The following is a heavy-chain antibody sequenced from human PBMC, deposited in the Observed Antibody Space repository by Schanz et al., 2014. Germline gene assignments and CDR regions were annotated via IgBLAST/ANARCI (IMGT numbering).Heavy chain of an antibody. D-gene: IGHD1-1*01. CDR1: GFSLNTYG. CDR2: IWYDENNK. J-gene: IGHJ4*02. V-gene: IGHV3-33*01. CDR3: ARAHGNNWYGKGLDY. Sequence: QAQLMESGGGVVQPGTSLILSCSVSGFSLNTYGMHWVRQAPGKGLEWVAVIWYDENNKYYADSVKGRFTISRDNSKNTLYLQMNSLRADDTAVYFCARAHGNNWYGKGLDYWGQGTQVTVSS.